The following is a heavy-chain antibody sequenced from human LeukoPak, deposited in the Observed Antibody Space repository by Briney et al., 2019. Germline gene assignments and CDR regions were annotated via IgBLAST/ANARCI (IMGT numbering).Heavy chain of an antibody. D-gene: IGHD3-10*01. CDR2: IWDDGNNK. CDR3: ASDSYQDYYGRFDP. J-gene: IGHJ5*02. Sequence: GGSLRLSCAVSGFSFSNHGMHWVRQAPGKRLEWVAVIWDDGNNKRYANSVNGRFTISRDNSENTLYLQMNGLTAEDTAMYYCASDSYQDYYGRFDPWGQGTLVTVSS. CDR1: GFSFSNHG. V-gene: IGHV3-33*01.